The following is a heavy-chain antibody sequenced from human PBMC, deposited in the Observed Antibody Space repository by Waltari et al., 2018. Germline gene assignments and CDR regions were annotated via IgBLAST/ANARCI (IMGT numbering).Heavy chain of an antibody. CDR2: IIPIFKTS. CDR3: ARDGVGGKFDN. D-gene: IGHD1-26*01. CDR1: GGTFSSRA. Sequence: QVQLVHAADWGTKPGSWVKVSCTVSGGTFSSRAISWVRQAPGQGLELMGGIIPIFKTSKYAQKFQGRVTMSADESTTSVYMELNSLTSEETAVYYCARDGVGGKFDNWGQGTLVTVSS. V-gene: IGHV1-69*01. J-gene: IGHJ4*02.